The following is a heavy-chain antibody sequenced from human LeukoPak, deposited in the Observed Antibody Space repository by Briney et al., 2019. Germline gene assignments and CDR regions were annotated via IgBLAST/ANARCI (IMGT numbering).Heavy chain of an antibody. Sequence: GRSLRLSCTTSGLTFSTSGFNWVRQAPGKGLEWVASIGPTGFDRYHADSIKGRFTISRDNANNFLYLQMDSLRAEGTAVYYCATETNGRHYDYWGQGTLLTVSS. V-gene: IGHV3-21*06. CDR3: ATETNGRHYDY. CDR1: GLTFSTSG. D-gene: IGHD1-14*01. J-gene: IGHJ4*02. CDR2: IGPTGFDR.